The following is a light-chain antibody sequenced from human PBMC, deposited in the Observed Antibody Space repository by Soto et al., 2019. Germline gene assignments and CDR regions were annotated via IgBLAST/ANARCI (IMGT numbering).Light chain of an antibody. CDR3: QQYGSSPLT. Sequence: EIVLTQSPGTLSLSPGERATLSCRASQSVSSSYLAWYQQKLGQAPRLFIYGASSRANGIPDRFSGSGSGTDFTLTMSRLEPEDFALYYCQQYGSSPLTFGGGTKVDIK. V-gene: IGKV3-20*01. J-gene: IGKJ4*01. CDR2: GAS. CDR1: QSVSSSY.